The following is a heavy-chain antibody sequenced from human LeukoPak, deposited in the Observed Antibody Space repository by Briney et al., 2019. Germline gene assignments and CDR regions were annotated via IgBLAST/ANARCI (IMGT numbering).Heavy chain of an antibody. V-gene: IGHV3-7*01. CDR2: MKRGGTEK. Sequence: PGGSLRLSCAGSGFIFGNHWMNWVRQAPGKGLEWVASMKRGGTEKFYVDSVRGRFTVSRDNSKNTLYLQMNSLRAEDTAVYYCARDPSQYSSSWIDYWGQGTLVTVSS. D-gene: IGHD6-13*01. CDR1: GFIFGNHW. J-gene: IGHJ4*02. CDR3: ARDPSQYSSSWIDY.